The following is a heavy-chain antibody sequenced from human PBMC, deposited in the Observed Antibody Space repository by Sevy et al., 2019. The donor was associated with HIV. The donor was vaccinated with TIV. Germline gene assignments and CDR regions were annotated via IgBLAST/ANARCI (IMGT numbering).Heavy chain of an antibody. D-gene: IGHD6-19*01. J-gene: IGHJ4*02. V-gene: IGHV5-51*01. CDR1: AYTFTTHW. CDR2: MSPGDSDP. CDR3: SRLDSYSIGWSPRYYFDY. Sequence: GESLKISCKGSAYTFTTHWIGWVRQMPGKGLEWMGIMSPGDSDPRYRPSFQGQVTMSVDKSVSTAYLQWHSLETSDTAIYYCSRLDSYSIGWSPRYYFDYWGQGTLVTVSS.